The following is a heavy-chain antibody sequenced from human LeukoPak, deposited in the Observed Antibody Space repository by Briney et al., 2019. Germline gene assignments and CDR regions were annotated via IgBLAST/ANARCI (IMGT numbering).Heavy chain of an antibody. V-gene: IGHV4-34*01. CDR3: ARGVDWDRSFFYYYGMDV. CDR2: INHSGST. D-gene: IGHD3-9*01. J-gene: IGHJ6*02. CDR1: GGSFSGYY. Sequence: SETLSLTCAVYGGSFSGYYWSWTRQPPGKGLEWIGEINHSGSTNYNPSLKSRVTISVDTSKNQFSLKLSSVTAADTAVYYCARGVDWDRSFFYYYGMDVWGQGTTVTVSS.